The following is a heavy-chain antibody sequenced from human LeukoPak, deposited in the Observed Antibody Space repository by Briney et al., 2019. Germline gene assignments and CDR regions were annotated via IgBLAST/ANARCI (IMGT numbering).Heavy chain of an antibody. CDR2: ISAYNGNT. J-gene: IGHJ4*02. V-gene: IGHV1-18*01. CDR3: ARERSGWYHFDY. CDR1: GYTFTSYG. D-gene: IGHD6-19*01. Sequence: ASVKVSCKASGYTFTSYGISWVRQAPGQGLEWMGWISAYNGNTNYAQKLQGRVTMTTDTSTSTAYMELRSLGSDDTAVYYCARERSGWYHFDYWGQGTLVTVSS.